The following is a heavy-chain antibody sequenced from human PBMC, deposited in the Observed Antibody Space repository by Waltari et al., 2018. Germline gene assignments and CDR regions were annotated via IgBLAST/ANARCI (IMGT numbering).Heavy chain of an antibody. CDR3: ARGGYSSGWYEQGYFDY. Sequence: QVQLVQSGAEVKKPGSSVKVSCKASGGTFSSYAISWVRQAPGQGLEWMGGISPIFGTANYAQKLQGRVTMTTDTSTSTAYMELRSLRSDDTAVYYCARGGYSSGWYEQGYFDYWGQGTLVTVSS. J-gene: IGHJ4*02. D-gene: IGHD6-19*01. CDR1: GGTFSSYA. CDR2: ISPIFGTA. V-gene: IGHV1-69*06.